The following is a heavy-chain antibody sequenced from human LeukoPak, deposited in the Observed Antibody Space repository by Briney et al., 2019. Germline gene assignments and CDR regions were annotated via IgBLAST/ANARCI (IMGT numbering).Heavy chain of an antibody. V-gene: IGHV4-59*01. CDR3: ARELYGSGRAYYYYGMDV. J-gene: IGHJ6*02. Sequence: SETLSLTCTVSGGSISSYYWSWIRQPPGKGLEWIGYIYYSGSTNYNPSLKSRVTISVDTSKNQFSLKLSSVTAADTAVYYCARELYGSGRAYYYYGMDVWGQGTTVTVSS. D-gene: IGHD3-10*01. CDR2: IYYSGST. CDR1: GGSISSYY.